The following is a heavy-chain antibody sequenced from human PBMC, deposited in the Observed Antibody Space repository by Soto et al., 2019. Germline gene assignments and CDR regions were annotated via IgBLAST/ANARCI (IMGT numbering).Heavy chain of an antibody. V-gene: IGHV4-4*02. CDR1: GGSISTDHW. CDR3: ARDHTVTTGAFDI. Sequence: QVQLQESGPGLVKPSGTLSLSCTVSGGSISTDHWWTWVRQSPGEGLEWIGEIFHSGSTAYTPSLKRRPTISLETSKNQFSLQLTSVTAADTAVYYCARDHTVTTGAFDIWGPGTMVTVSS. J-gene: IGHJ3*02. CDR2: IFHSGST. D-gene: IGHD4-17*01.